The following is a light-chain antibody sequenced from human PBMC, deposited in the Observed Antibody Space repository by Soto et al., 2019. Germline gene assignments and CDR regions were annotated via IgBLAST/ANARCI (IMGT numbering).Light chain of an antibody. CDR2: GAS. Sequence: EVVMTQSPATLSLSPGERATLSCRASQSVGGDLDWYQQKPGQAPRLLIYGASTRITGIPGRFSGSGFGTEFTLTISSLQSEDFAIYYCQQHNNWPLTFGGGTTLESK. CDR3: QQHNNWPLT. J-gene: IGKJ4*01. V-gene: IGKV3-15*01. CDR1: QSVGGD.